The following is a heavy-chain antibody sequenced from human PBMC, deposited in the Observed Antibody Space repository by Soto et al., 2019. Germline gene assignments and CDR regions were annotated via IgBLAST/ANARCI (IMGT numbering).Heavy chain of an antibody. J-gene: IGHJ2*01. CDR2: IYYSGST. CDR1: GGSISSGGYY. V-gene: IGHV4-31*03. CDR3: ARGPPPGDYVSYWYFDL. D-gene: IGHD4-17*01. Sequence: QVQLQESGPGLVKPSQTLSLTCTVSGGSISSGGYYWSWIRQHPGKGLEWIGYIYYSGSTDYNPSLKSRVTISVYSSKNQFSLKLSSVTAADTAVDYCARGPPPGDYVSYWYFDLWGRGTLVTVSS.